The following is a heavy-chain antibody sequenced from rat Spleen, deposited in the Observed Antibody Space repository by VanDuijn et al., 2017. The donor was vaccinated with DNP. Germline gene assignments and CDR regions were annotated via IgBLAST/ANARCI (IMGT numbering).Heavy chain of an antibody. CDR3: TRVYRYNPPYAMEA. D-gene: IGHD1-5*01. J-gene: IGHJ4*01. CDR2: MWYDGDT. CDR1: GFSLTSYS. V-gene: IGHV2-34*01. Sequence: QVQLKESGPGLVQPSETLSLTCTVSGFSLTSYSVSWVRQPSGKGPEWMGRMWYDGDTAYNSALKSRLSISRDTFKSQVFLKMNSLQPEDTATYFCTRVYRYNPPYAMEAWGQGTSVTVSS.